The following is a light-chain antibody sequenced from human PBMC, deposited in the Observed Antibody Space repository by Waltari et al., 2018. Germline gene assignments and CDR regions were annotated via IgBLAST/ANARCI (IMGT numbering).Light chain of an antibody. Sequence: DVVMTKSPLYLPVTLGQQASISCRSSQSLVHSDGNTYLNWFQQRPGQSPWCLIYKASNRESGVPDRFSGSGSGTDFILKISRVEAEDVGVYYCMQATHWPYTFGQGTKLEIK. J-gene: IGKJ2*01. V-gene: IGKV2-30*02. CDR3: MQATHWPYT. CDR1: QSLVHSDGNTY. CDR2: KAS.